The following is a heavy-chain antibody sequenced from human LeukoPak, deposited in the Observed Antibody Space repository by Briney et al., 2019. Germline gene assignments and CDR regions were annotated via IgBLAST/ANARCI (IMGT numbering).Heavy chain of an antibody. CDR3: AKQVTRGVDYYFDY. CDR1: GFTFSSYG. D-gene: IGHD3-10*01. V-gene: IGHV3-23*01. CDR2: ISGSGDST. Sequence: PGGSLRLSCAASGFTFSSYGMNWIRQTPGKGLEWVSGISGSGDSTYSADSVKGRFTISRDNSKNTLYLQMNSLRAEDTAVYYCAKQVTRGVDYYFDYWGQGTLVTVSS. J-gene: IGHJ4*02.